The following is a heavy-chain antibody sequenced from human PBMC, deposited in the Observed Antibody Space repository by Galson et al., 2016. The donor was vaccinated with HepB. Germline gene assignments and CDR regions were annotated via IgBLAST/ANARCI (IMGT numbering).Heavy chain of an antibody. Sequence: SVKVSCKAFGYTFSSYAIHWLRQAPGQRLEWMGWVSAGNSHTKYSQKFQDRATFTGDTSAITAYMELSSLRSEDTAVYYCARLIGSLGFGYWGQGSLVSVSS. D-gene: IGHD6-6*01. J-gene: IGHJ4*02. CDR1: GYTFSSYA. CDR3: ARLIGSLGFGY. CDR2: VSAGNSHT. V-gene: IGHV1-3*01.